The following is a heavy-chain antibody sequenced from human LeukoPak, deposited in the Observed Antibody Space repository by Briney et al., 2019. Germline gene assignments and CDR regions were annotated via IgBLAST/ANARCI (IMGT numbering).Heavy chain of an antibody. CDR1: GFTFSSYW. CDR3: ARVQWLRSNFDY. V-gene: IGHV3-7*01. Sequence: GGSLRLSCAVSGFTFSSYWMSWVRQAPGKGLEWVANIKQDGSEKYYVDSVKGRFTISRDNAKNSLYLQMNSLRAEDTAVYYCARVQWLRSNFDYWGQGTLVTVSS. CDR2: IKQDGSEK. D-gene: IGHD5-12*01. J-gene: IGHJ4*02.